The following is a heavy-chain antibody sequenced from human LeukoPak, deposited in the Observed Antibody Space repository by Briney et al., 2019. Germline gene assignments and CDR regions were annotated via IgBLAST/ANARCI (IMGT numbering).Heavy chain of an antibody. V-gene: IGHV3-9*01. CDR1: GVTFYDYV. Sequence: GGSLRLSCAASGVTFYDYVMHCVWQAPGKGLEWVSCITWNSANIGYADSVKGRFTISRDNAKNSLYLQMNSLRPEDTAIYYCAKGSPYYYDAWGQGTLVTVSS. CDR2: ITWNSANI. J-gene: IGHJ4*02. CDR3: AKGSPYYYDA.